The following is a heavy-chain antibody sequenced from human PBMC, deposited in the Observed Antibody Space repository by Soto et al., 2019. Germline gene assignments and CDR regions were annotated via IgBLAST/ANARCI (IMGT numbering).Heavy chain of an antibody. J-gene: IGHJ3*02. V-gene: IGHV4-39*01. Sequence: ASETLSPTRTVSGGSLSSSSYYWGWIRQPPGKGLEWIGSIYYSGSTYYNPSLKSRVTISVDTSKNQFSLKLSSVTAADTAVYYCARRDYCSSTSCYPFDIWGQGTMVTVSS. CDR3: ARRDYCSSTSCYPFDI. CDR2: IYYSGST. D-gene: IGHD2-2*01. CDR1: GGSLSSSSYY.